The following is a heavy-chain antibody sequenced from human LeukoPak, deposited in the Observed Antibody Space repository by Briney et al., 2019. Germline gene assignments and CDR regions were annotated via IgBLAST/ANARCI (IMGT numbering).Heavy chain of an antibody. V-gene: IGHV1-69*13. D-gene: IGHD3-9*01. J-gene: IGHJ6*03. CDR3: ARGFSGLRCFDWTKKYYYYMDV. Sequence: ASVKVSCKASGGTFSSYAISWVRQAPGQGLEWMGGIIPIFGTANYAQKFQGRVTITADESTSTAYMELSSLRSEDTAVYYCARGFSGLRCFDWTKKYYYYMDVWGKGTTVTVSS. CDR1: GGTFSSYA. CDR2: IIPIFGTA.